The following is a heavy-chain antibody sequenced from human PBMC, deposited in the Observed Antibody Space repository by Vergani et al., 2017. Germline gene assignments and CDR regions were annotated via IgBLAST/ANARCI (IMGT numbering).Heavy chain of an antibody. CDR1: GFTFSSYW. V-gene: IGHV3-7*01. Sequence: EVQLVESGGGLVQPGGSLRLSCAASGFTFSSYWMSWVRQAPGKGLEWVANIKQDGSEKYYVDSVKGRFTISRDNAKNSLYLQMNSLRAEDTAVYYCARRSSDDILTGYKLLDYWGQGTLVTVSS. D-gene: IGHD3-9*01. CDR3: ARRSSDDILTGYKLLDY. CDR2: IKQDGSEK. J-gene: IGHJ4*02.